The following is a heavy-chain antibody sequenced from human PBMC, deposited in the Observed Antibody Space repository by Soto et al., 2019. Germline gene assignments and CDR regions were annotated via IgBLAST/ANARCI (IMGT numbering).Heavy chain of an antibody. J-gene: IGHJ4*02. CDR3: AKHSGAASPRPNHEDY. CDR1: GFPFSPYA. V-gene: IGHV3-23*01. D-gene: IGHD6-6*01. CDR2: ISGSGGST. Sequence: PGGSLSLSCPASGFPFSPYAMSWVRQAPGKGLEWVSAISGSGGSTYYADSVKGRFTISRDNSKNTLYLQMNSLRAEDTAVYYCAKHSGAASPRPNHEDYWGQGT.